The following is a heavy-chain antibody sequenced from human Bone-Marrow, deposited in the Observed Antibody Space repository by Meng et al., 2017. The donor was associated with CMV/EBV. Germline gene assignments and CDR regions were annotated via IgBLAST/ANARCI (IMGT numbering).Heavy chain of an antibody. V-gene: IGHV1-8*01. D-gene: IGHD6-13*01. CDR2: MNPNSGNT. J-gene: IGHJ6*02. CDR1: GYTFTSYD. CDR3: ARGLRGSSWYDYYGMDV. Sequence: ASVKVSCKASGYTFTSYDINWVRQATGQGLEWMGWMNPNSGNTGYAQKFQGRVTMTRNTSISTAYMELSSLRSEDTAVYYCARGLRGSSWYDYYGMDVWGQGPTVTVSS.